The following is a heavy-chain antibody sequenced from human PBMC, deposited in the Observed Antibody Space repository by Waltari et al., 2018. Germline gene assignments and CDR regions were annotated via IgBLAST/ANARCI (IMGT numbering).Heavy chain of an antibody. CDR1: GLNFANYW. CDR2: IHSDESGA. CDR3: VRDGGVAGSRTFDF. V-gene: IGHV3-74*01. J-gene: IGHJ4*02. D-gene: IGHD6-19*01. Sequence: EAQLVESGGGLVQPGGSLRLSCEASGLNFANYWMHWVRQAPGKGLEWVSCIHSDESGAHFAGSVKGRFTISRDDAKNTLYLQMNSLRFEDTALYYCVRDGGVAGSRTFDFWGQGTLVTVSS.